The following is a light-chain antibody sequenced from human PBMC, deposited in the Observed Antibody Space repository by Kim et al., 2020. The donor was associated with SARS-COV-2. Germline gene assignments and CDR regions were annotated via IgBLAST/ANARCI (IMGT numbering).Light chain of an antibody. J-gene: IGKJ2*03. CDR2: ATS. CDR3: QQYGGSPLYS. V-gene: IGKV3-20*01. CDR1: QNVDSAS. Sequence: SPGQIATLSCRASQNVDSASLAWYQQKPGQAPSLLIYATSTRATGIPDRFSGSGSGTDFTLTINRLETEDFAVYYCQQYGGSPLYSFGQGTKLEI.